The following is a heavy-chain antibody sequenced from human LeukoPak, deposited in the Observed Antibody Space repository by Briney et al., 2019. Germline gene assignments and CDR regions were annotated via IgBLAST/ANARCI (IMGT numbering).Heavy chain of an antibody. D-gene: IGHD6-6*01. CDR1: GYSFTSYW. CDR2: IYPGDSDT. CDR3: ARNLVAGGGYYYGMDV. V-gene: IGHV5-51*01. Sequence: GESLKISCKGSGYSFTSYWIGWVRQMPRKGLEWMGIIYPGDSDTRYSPSFQGQVTISADKSISTAYLQWSSLKASDTAMYYCARNLVAGGGYYYGMDVWGQGTTVTVSS. J-gene: IGHJ6*02.